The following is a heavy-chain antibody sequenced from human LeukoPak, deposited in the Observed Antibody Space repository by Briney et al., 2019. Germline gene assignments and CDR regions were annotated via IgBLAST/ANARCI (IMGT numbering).Heavy chain of an antibody. D-gene: IGHD2-2*02. CDR1: GYTFTSYY. V-gene: IGHV1-18*04. J-gene: IGHJ4*02. CDR2: ISPYKGNT. CDR3: ARDSPIRALGY. Sequence: ASVKVSCKASGYTFTSYYMHWVRQAPGQGLEWMGWISPYKGNTNHGQRFQGRVTMTTDTSTTTAYMELRSLRSDDTAVYYCARDSPIRALGYWGQGTLVTVSS.